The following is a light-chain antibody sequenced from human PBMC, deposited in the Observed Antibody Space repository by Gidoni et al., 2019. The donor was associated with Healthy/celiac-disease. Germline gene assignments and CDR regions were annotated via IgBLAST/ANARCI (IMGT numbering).Light chain of an antibody. CDR3: QQYGSPRCT. J-gene: IGKJ3*01. Sequence: IVLPQSPGTLSLSPGDSATLSCRASQSVSSSYLAWYQQKPGQAPRLLIYGASSRATGIPDRFSGSGSGTDFTLTISRLEAEDFAVYYCQQYGSPRCTFGPGTKVDIK. CDR2: GAS. V-gene: IGKV3-20*01. CDR1: QSVSSSY.